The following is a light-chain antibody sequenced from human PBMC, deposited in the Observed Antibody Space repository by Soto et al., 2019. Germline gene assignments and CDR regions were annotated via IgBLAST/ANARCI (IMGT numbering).Light chain of an antibody. CDR2: AAS. V-gene: IGKV1-9*01. CDR1: QGISSY. CDR3: QQLYSYPIT. J-gene: IGKJ5*01. Sequence: DIQLTQSPSFLSASVGDRVTITCRASQGISSYLAWYQQKPGKAPELLIYAASTLQSGVPSRFSGSGSGTEFTLTISSLQPEDFATYYCQQLYSYPITFGQGTRLEMK.